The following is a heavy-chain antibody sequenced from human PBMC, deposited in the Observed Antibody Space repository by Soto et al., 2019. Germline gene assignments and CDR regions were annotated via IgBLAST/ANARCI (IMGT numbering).Heavy chain of an antibody. CDR3: AKEDNYYDSSGYYLEYFQH. Sequence: EVQLLESGGGLVQPGGSLRLSCAASGFTFSSYAMTWVRQAPGKGLEWVSIISGSGGTTYYADPVKGRFTISRDNSKNTLYLQMNSLRADDTAVYYCAKEDNYYDSSGYYLEYFQHWGQGTLVTVSS. D-gene: IGHD3-22*01. CDR2: ISGSGGTT. V-gene: IGHV3-23*01. J-gene: IGHJ1*01. CDR1: GFTFSSYA.